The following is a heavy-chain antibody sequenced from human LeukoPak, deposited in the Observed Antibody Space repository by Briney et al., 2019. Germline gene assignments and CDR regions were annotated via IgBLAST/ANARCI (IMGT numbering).Heavy chain of an antibody. J-gene: IGHJ5*02. CDR1: GGTLSSYA. CDR2: IIPIFGTA. D-gene: IGHD6-19*01. V-gene: IGHV1-69*05. Sequence: SVKVSCKASGGTLSSYAISWVRQAPRQGLEWVGGIIPIFGTANYAQKFQGRVTSTTDESTSTAYMELTSLRSEDPAVYYGARDLGIAVDGTGNWFDPWGQGTLVTVSS. CDR3: ARDLGIAVDGTGNWFDP.